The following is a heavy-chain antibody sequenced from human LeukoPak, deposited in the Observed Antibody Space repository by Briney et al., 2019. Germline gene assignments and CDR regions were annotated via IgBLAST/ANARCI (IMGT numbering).Heavy chain of an antibody. CDR2: ISAYNGNT. Sequence: ASVKVSCKASGYTFTSYGISWVRQAPGQGLEWMGWISAYNGNTNYAQKLQGRVTMTTDTSTSTAYMELRSLRSDDTAVYYCAREGPYCSSTSCPPDIWGQGTMVTVS. CDR3: AREGPYCSSTSCPPDI. V-gene: IGHV1-18*01. CDR1: GYTFTSYG. J-gene: IGHJ3*02. D-gene: IGHD2-2*01.